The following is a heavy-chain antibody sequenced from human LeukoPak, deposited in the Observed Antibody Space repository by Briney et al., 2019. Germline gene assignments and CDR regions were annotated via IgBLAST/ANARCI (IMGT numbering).Heavy chain of an antibody. V-gene: IGHV3-23*01. J-gene: IGHJ4*02. CDR3: AKSGTACSGGSCYSHYFDF. CDR2: VSGGGGST. CDR1: GFTFSNYA. Sequence: GGSLRLSCAASGFTFSNYAMSWVRQAPGKGLQWVSAVSGGGGSTSYADSVKGRFTISRDNSKNTLYLQLNSLRAEDTAVYCCAKSGTACSGGSCYSHYFDFWGQGTLVTVSS. D-gene: IGHD2-15*01.